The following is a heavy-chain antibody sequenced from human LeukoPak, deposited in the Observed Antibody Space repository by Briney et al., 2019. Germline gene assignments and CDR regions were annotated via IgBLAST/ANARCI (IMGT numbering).Heavy chain of an antibody. CDR1: GFTFSSYG. CDR3: AADGHGSGSYNYYGMDV. Sequence: GGSLRLSCAASGFTFSSYGMHWVRQAPGKGLEWEAVISYDGSNKYYADSVKGRFTISRDNSKNTLYLQMNSLRAEDTAVYYCAADGHGSGSYNYYGMDVWGQGTTVTVSS. D-gene: IGHD3-10*01. CDR2: ISYDGSNK. J-gene: IGHJ6*02. V-gene: IGHV3-30*03.